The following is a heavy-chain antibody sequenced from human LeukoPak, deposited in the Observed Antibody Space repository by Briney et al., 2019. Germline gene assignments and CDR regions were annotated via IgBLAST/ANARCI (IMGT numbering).Heavy chain of an antibody. V-gene: IGHV3-30*04. D-gene: IGHD2-21*02. Sequence: GSLRLSCAASGFTFSSYFLHWVRQAPGKGLEWVAVISFDGSNKYYADSVKGRFTISRDNSKSTLFLQMNSLRAEDTAVYFCARPRVVTARNDGFDIWGQGTMVTVSS. CDR3: ARPRVVTARNDGFDI. CDR1: GFTFSSYF. CDR2: ISFDGSNK. J-gene: IGHJ3*02.